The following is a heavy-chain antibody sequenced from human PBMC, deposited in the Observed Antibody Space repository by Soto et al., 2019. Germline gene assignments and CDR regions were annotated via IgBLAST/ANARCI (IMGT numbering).Heavy chain of an antibody. CDR3: ARGEIYDTSGYPHRGWFDP. CDR1: GGSVSSGDYS. J-gene: IGHJ5*02. D-gene: IGHD3-22*01. CDR2: ISHSGST. Sequence: QLQLQESGSGLVEPSQTLSLTCAVSGGSVSSGDYSWSWIRQPPGKGLEWIGYISHSGSTYNPSLKSQVTMSIDRSKNQVSLKLTAVTAADTAVYYCARGEIYDTSGYPHRGWFDPWGQGTLVTVSS. V-gene: IGHV4-30-2*01.